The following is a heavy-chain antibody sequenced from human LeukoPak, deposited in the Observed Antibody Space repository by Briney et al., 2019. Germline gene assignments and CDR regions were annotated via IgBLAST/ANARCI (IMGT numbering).Heavy chain of an antibody. D-gene: IGHD3-10*01. CDR2: IHYSGST. J-gene: IGHJ5*02. Sequence: SETLSLTCTVSGGSISSSDHYWSWIRQPPGKGLEWIGSIHYSGSTYYNPSLKSRVTMSVDTSKNQFSLRLSSVTAADTAMYYCARGSGTYYVYNWFHPWGQGTLVTVSS. CDR1: GGSISSSDHY. V-gene: IGHV4-39*07. CDR3: ARGSGTYYVYNWFHP.